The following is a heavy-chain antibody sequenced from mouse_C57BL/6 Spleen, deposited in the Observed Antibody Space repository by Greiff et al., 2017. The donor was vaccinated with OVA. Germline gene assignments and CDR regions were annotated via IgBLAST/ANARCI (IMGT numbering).Heavy chain of an antibody. Sequence: VQLQQPGAELVMPGASVKLSCKASGYTFTSYWMHWVKQRPGQGLEWIGEIDPSDSYTNYNQKFKGKSTLTVDNSSSTAYMQLSSLTSEDSAVYYCARAYYGNTWYFDVWGTGTTVTVSS. J-gene: IGHJ1*03. D-gene: IGHD2-10*01. CDR2: IDPSDSYT. CDR3: ARAYYGNTWYFDV. V-gene: IGHV1-69*01. CDR1: GYTFTSYW.